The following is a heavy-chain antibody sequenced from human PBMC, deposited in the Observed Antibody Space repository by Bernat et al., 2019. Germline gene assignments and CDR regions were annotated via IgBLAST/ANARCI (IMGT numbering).Heavy chain of an antibody. V-gene: IGHV3-30*18. CDR1: GFTFSSYG. CDR2: ISYDGSNK. Sequence: QVQLVESGGGVVQPGRSLRLSCAASGFTFSSYGMHWVRQAPGKGLEWVAVISYDGSNKYYADSVKGRFTISRDNSKNTLYLQMNSLRAEDTAVYYCAKDQARWGSRGPIPFGMDVWGQGTTDTVSS. D-gene: IGHD3-16*01. CDR3: AKDQARWGSRGPIPFGMDV. J-gene: IGHJ6*02.